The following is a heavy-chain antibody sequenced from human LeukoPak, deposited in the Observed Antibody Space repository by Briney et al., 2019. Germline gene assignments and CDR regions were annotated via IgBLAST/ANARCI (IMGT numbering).Heavy chain of an antibody. D-gene: IGHD6-13*01. CDR1: GFTFSSYA. V-gene: IGHV3-23*01. Sequence: GGSLRLSCAASGFTFSSYAMSWVRQAPGKGLEWVSAITNSGGSTEYADSVKGRFTISRDNSKNTLYLQMNSLRAEDTAVYYCAKSGSIWYYFDYWGQGTLVTVAS. CDR2: ITNSGGST. CDR3: AKSGSIWYYFDY. J-gene: IGHJ4*02.